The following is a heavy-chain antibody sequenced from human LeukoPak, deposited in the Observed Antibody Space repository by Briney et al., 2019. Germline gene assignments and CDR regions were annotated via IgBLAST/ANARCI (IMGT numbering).Heavy chain of an antibody. J-gene: IGHJ4*02. Sequence: GASVEVSCKASGGTFSSYAISWVRQAPGQGLEWMGGIIPIFGTANYAQKFQGRVTITADESTSTAYMELSSLRSEDTAVYYCARDRTERLRYFDWSKRGYFDYWGQGTLVTVSS. V-gene: IGHV1-69*13. CDR2: IIPIFGTA. CDR1: GGTFSSYA. D-gene: IGHD3-9*01. CDR3: ARDRTERLRYFDWSKRGYFDY.